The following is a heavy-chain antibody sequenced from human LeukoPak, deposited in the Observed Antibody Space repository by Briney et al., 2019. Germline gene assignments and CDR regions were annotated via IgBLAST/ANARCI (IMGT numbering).Heavy chain of an antibody. Sequence: SETLSLTCAVSGYSISSGYYWGWIRQPPGKGLEWIGSIYHSGSTYYNPSLKSRVTISVDTSKNQFSLKLSSVTAADTAVYYCARQKVGATINWFDPWGQGILVTVSS. V-gene: IGHV4-38-2*01. J-gene: IGHJ5*02. CDR3: ARQKVGATINWFDP. CDR2: IYHSGST. CDR1: GYSISSGYY. D-gene: IGHD1-26*01.